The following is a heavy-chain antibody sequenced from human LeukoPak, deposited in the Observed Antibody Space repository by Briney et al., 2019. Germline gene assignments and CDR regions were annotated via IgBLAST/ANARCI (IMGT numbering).Heavy chain of an antibody. CDR1: GFTFNNYV. J-gene: IGHJ4*02. CDR2: ISGSVDTT. Sequence: GGSLLLACAASGFTFNNYVMNWVPQAPGRGVEWVSTISGSVDTTYYADSVTGRFTISRDNSKNTLYLQMDSLRAEDTAVYYCAKAKTQAMVLPGNYWGQGTLVTVSS. V-gene: IGHV3-23*01. CDR3: AKAKTQAMVLPGNY. D-gene: IGHD5-18*01.